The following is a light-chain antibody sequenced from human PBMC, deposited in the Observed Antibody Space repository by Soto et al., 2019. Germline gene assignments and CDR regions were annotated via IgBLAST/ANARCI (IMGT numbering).Light chain of an antibody. Sequence: ETVLTQSPVTRSWSSDETATLSCXXSHSVSSTFLAWYQQKPGQAPTLLIYDADTRATGIPDRFSGSGSGTDFTLTISRLEPEDFAVYYCQQYGSSPRTFGQGTKVDIK. J-gene: IGKJ1*01. CDR3: QQYGSSPRT. V-gene: IGKV3-20*01. CDR2: DAD. CDR1: HSVSSTF.